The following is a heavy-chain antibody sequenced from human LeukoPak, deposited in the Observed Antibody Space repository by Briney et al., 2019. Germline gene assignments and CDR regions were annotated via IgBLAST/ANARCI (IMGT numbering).Heavy chain of an antibody. CDR1: GFTFSSYA. D-gene: IGHD2-2*03. J-gene: IGHJ2*01. Sequence: GGSLRLSCAASGFTFSSYAMSWVRQAPGKGLEWVSAISGSGGSTYYADSVKGRFTISRDNSKNTPYLQMNSLRAEDTAVYYFAKNPVGYCSSTSCYLWYFDLWGRGTLVTVSS. V-gene: IGHV3-23*01. CDR3: AKNPVGYCSSTSCYLWYFDL. CDR2: ISGSGGST.